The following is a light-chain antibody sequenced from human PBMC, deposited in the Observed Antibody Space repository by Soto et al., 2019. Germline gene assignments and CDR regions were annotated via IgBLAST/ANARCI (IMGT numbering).Light chain of an antibody. J-gene: IGLJ2*01. V-gene: IGLV2-14*01. CDR2: GVT. CDR1: NSDVGGYNY. Sequence: QSVLTQPASVSGSPGQSISISCSGTNSDVGGYNYFSWYQQHPGKAPKLMIYGVTNRSSGVSDRFSGAKSGNTDSLTISGLQAEDDADNDCSSYAIIGTRVFGGGTKLTVL. CDR3: SSYAIIGTRV.